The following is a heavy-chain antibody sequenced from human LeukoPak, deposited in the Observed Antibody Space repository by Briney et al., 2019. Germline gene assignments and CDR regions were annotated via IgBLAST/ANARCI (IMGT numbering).Heavy chain of an antibody. J-gene: IGHJ6*02. V-gene: IGHV1-46*01. CDR3: ARFESRRFYYGMDV. CDR2: INPSGGST. Sequence: ASVKVTCNASGYTFTSYYMHWVRQAPGQGLEWMGIINPSGGSTSYAQKFQGRVTMTRDTSTSTVYMELSSLRAEDTAVYYCARFESRRFYYGMDVWGQGTTVTVSS. CDR1: GYTFTSYY.